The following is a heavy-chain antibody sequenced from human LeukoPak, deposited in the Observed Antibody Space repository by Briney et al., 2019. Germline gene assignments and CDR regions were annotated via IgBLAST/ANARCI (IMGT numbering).Heavy chain of an antibody. D-gene: IGHD3-3*01. V-gene: IGHV4-4*07. CDR2: IYTSVGT. CDR3: ARDRYDFWCGYYQYYYYGMDV. CDR1: GGSISSYY. J-gene: IGHJ6*02. Sequence: SETLSLTCTVSGGSISSYYWSWIRQPPGKGLEWIGRIYTSVGTNYNPPLSSRVTTLVATSKNPFSLKLSSVTAADMAVYYCARDRYDFWCGYYQYYYYGMDVWGQGTTVTVSS.